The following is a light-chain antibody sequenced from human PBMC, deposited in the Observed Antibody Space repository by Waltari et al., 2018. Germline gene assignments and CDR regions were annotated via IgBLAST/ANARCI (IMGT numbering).Light chain of an antibody. CDR2: HVS. CDR1: SSDVGGYNY. V-gene: IGLV2-14*01. J-gene: IGLJ3*02. Sequence: QSALTQPASVSGSPGQSITISCTGSSSDVGGYNYVSWYQQHPGKAPKLMTYHVSERPWGVSQRSSGSKSGNTASLTISGLQAEDEADYYCISSTTSNPWVFGGGTKLTVL. CDR3: ISSTTSNPWV.